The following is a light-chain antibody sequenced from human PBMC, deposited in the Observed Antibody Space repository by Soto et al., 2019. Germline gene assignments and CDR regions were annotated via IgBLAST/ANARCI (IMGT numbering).Light chain of an antibody. Sequence: EIVLTQSPATLSLSPGERATLSCRASQSVSSYLAWYQQKPGQAPRLLIYDASNRATGIPARFSGSGSGTDFTLTISRLEPEDFGVYYCQQYGSSPWTFGQGTKVDIK. CDR1: QSVSSY. CDR3: QQYGSSPWT. V-gene: IGKV3-20*01. CDR2: DAS. J-gene: IGKJ1*01.